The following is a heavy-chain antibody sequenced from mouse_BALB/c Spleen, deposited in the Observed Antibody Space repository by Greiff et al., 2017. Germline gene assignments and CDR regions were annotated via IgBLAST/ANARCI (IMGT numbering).Heavy chain of an antibody. D-gene: IGHD2-12*01. CDR1: GYSFTDYD. V-gene: IGHV1-15*01. CDR3: RRRVSMDY. CDR2: IDPDTGGT. Sequence: VQLQQSGAELVRPGASVTLSCKASGYSFTDYDMHWVKQTPVHGLEWIGAIDPDTGGTAYNQKFKGKATLTADKSSSTAYMELRSLTSEDSAVYYCRRRVSMDYWGQGTSVTVSS. J-gene: IGHJ4*01.